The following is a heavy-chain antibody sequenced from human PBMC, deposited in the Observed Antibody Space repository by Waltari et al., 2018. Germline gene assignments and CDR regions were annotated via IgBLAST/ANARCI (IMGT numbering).Heavy chain of an antibody. CDR1: GFTFTNHY. CDR2: TKNKAVNYIT. D-gene: IGHD6-25*01. CDR3: ARDTAAALDY. Sequence: EVQLVESGGGLVQPGGSVTLSCAASGFTFTNHYMNWVRQAPGRGLEWIGRTKNKAVNYITDYAASVQGRFSVSRDDSRNSLFLQMNSLETEDTAVYYCARDTAAALDYWGQGTLVTVSS. V-gene: IGHV3-72*01. J-gene: IGHJ4*02.